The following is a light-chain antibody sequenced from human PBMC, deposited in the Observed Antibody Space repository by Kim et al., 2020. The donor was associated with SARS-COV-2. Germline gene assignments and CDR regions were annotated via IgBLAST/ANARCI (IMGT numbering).Light chain of an antibody. V-gene: IGKV3-20*01. J-gene: IGKJ2*01. CDR2: GAS. Sequence: EIVLTQSPGTLSLSPGERATLSCRASQSVSSSYLAWYQQKPGQAPRLLIYGASSRATGIPDRFSGSGSGTDFTLTISRLEPEDFAVYYCQQYGGSPEYTFGQGTKLEI. CDR3: QQYGGSPEYT. CDR1: QSVSSSY.